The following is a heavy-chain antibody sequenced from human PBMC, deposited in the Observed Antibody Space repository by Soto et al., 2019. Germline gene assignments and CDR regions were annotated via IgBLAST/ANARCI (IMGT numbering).Heavy chain of an antibody. J-gene: IGHJ4*02. CDR3: ARDLTGGYGPFDY. Sequence: ASVKVSCKASGYTFTGYYMHWVRQAPGQGLEWMGWINPNSGGTNYAQKFQGWVTMTRDTSISTAYMELSRLRSDDTAVYYCARDLTGGYGPFDYWGQGTLVTGSS. V-gene: IGHV1-2*04. D-gene: IGHD5-12*01. CDR1: GYTFTGYY. CDR2: INPNSGGT.